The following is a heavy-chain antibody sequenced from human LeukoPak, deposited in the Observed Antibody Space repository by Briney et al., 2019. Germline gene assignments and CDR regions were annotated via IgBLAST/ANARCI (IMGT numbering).Heavy chain of an antibody. V-gene: IGHV3-74*01. D-gene: IGHD3-10*01. CDR3: ARDRGGRGPTTTDY. CDR1: GFTFSTSW. J-gene: IGHJ4*02. CDR2: INTDGSST. Sequence: GGSLRLSCAASGFTFSTSWMHWVRQVPGKGLVWVSHINTDGSSTIYADSVMGRFTISRDNAKNTLYLQMNSLRAEDTAVYYCARDRGGRGPTTTDYWGQGTLVTVSS.